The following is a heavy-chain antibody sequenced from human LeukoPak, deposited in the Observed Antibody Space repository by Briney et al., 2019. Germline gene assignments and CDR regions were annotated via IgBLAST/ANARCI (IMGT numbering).Heavy chain of an antibody. V-gene: IGHV3-48*01. CDR1: GFTFSSYS. CDR2: ISSSSSTI. CDR3: ARDRLLWFGELWRYFDY. Sequence: GGSLRLSCAASGFTFSSYSMNWVRQAPGKGLEWVSYISSSSSTIFYADSVKGRLTISRDNAKNSLYLQMNSLRAEDTAVYYCARDRLLWFGELWRYFDYWGQGTLVTVSS. D-gene: IGHD3-10*01. J-gene: IGHJ4*02.